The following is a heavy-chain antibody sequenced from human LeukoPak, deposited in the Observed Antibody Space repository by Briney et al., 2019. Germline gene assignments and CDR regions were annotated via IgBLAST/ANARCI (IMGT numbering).Heavy chain of an antibody. CDR2: IVDIGRN. V-gene: IGHV4-39*07. D-gene: IGHD6-13*01. J-gene: IGHJ6*03. CDR1: GGSISTPTYY. CDR3: ARDLRIAAAGTRYYYMDV. Sequence: PSETLSHTCMLSGGSISTPTYYWGWARHPPGKWLGWITFIVDIGRNNYNSSLKSRVTMAADTAKNHFSLYLTSVTAEDTAVYYCARDLRIAAAGTRYYYMDVWGKGTTVTVSS.